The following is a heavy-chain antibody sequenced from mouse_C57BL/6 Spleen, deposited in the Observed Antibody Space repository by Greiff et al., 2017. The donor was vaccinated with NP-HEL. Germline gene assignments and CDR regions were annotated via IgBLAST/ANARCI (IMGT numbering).Heavy chain of an antibody. CDR2: SRNKANDYTT. V-gene: IGHV7-1*01. Sequence: EVMLVESGGGLVQSGRSLRLSCATSGFTFSDFYMEWVRQAPGKGLEWIAASRNKANDYTTEYSASVKGRFIVSRDTSQSILYLQMNALRAEDTAIYYCARAPLGYAMDYWGQGTSVTVSS. D-gene: IGHD3-1*01. CDR1: GFTFSDFY. CDR3: ARAPLGYAMDY. J-gene: IGHJ4*01.